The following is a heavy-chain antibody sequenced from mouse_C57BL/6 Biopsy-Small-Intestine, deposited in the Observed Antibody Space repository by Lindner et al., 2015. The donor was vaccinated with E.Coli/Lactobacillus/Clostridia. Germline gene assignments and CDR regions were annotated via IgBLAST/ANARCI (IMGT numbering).Heavy chain of an antibody. CDR3: ARGAGSFDY. V-gene: IGHV1-54*01. Sequence: VQLQESGAELVRPGTSVKVSCKASGYALTNYLIEWVKQRPGQGLEWIGLINPGSGGTNYNEKFEGKATLTADKSSSTAYMHLSSLTSEDSAVYFCARGAGSFDYWGPRHHSHSLL. J-gene: IGHJ2*01. CDR1: GYALTNYL. D-gene: IGHD3-3*01. CDR2: INPGSGGT.